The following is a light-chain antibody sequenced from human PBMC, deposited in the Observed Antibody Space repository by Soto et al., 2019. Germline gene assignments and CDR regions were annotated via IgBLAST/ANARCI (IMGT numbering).Light chain of an antibody. CDR2: EGS. CDR3: CSYAGSSTYV. CDR1: SSDGGRYNL. V-gene: IGLV2-23*01. Sequence: QSVLTQPAAVSGSPGQSITSSCTGTSSDGGRYNLVSWYQQRPGKAPKLMIYEGSKRPSGVSNRFSGSKSGNTASLTISGLQAEDEADYYCCSYAGSSTYVFGTGTKVTVL. J-gene: IGLJ1*01.